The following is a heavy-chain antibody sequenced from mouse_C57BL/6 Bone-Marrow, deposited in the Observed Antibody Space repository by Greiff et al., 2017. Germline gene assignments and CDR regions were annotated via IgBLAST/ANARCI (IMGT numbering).Heavy chain of an antibody. D-gene: IGHD3-2*02. J-gene: IGHJ3*01. CDR2: IQPYSGST. CDR1: GYTFTSYW. Sequence: QVQLQQPGPELVKPCASVSLSCKASGYTFTSYWLHWVKQRPGQGLVWIGMIQPYSGSTNYNPKFKRKATLTVDTSSSLAYMQLSSLTSEDSAVYYCARGDSSVFAYWGQGTLVTVSA. V-gene: IGHV1-64*01. CDR3: ARGDSSVFAY.